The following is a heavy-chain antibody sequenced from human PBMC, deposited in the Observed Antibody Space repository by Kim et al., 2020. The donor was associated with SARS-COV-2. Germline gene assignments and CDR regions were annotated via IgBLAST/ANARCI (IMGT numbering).Heavy chain of an antibody. D-gene: IGHD6-25*01. V-gene: IGHV3-23*01. CDR2: ISGSGGST. Sequence: GGSLRLSCAASGFTFSSYAMSWVRQAPGKGLEWVSAISGSGGSTYYADSVKGRFTISRNNSKNTLYLQMNSLRAEDTAVNYCAKDIPSGIAAARGWFDPWGQGTLVTVSS. CDR1: GFTFSSYA. J-gene: IGHJ5*02. CDR3: AKDIPSGIAAARGWFDP.